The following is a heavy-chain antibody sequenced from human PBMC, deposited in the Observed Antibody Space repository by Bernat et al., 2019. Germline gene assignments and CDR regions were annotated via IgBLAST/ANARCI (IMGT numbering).Heavy chain of an antibody. J-gene: IGHJ3*02. CDR1: GGSISSSSYY. Sequence: QLQLQESGPGLVKPSETLSLTCTVSGGSISSSSYYWGWIRQPPGKGLEWIGSIYYNGNTYYKPSLRSRVTISVDTSKNQFSLKLTSMTAADTAVYFCARQEVRGDDAFDIWGQGTMVTVSS. V-gene: IGHV4-39*01. CDR3: ARQEVRGDDAFDI. CDR2: IYYNGNT. D-gene: IGHD3-10*01.